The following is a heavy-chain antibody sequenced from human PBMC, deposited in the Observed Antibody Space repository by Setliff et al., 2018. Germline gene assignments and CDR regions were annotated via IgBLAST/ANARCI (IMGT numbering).Heavy chain of an antibody. J-gene: IGHJ6*03. CDR3: ARVRIVPYCMDV. D-gene: IGHD2-15*01. V-gene: IGHV4-4*07. Sequence: PSETLSLTCTVSGGSISNYYWSWIRQPAGKGLEWIGRIYTSGSTNYNPSLKSRVTMSVDTSKNQFSLKLSSVTAADSAVYFCARVRIVPYCMDVWGKGTTVTVSS. CDR2: IYTSGST. CDR1: GGSISNYY.